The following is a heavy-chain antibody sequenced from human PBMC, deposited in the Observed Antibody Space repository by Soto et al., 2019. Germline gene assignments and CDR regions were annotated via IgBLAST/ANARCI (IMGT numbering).Heavy chain of an antibody. CDR2: IYHSGST. Sequence: LSLTCAVSGYSISSGYYWGWIRQPPGKGLEWIGSIYHSGSTYYNPSLKSRVTISVDTSKNQFSLKLSSVTAADTAVYYCARDSPLGSTINYWGQGTLVTVSS. J-gene: IGHJ4*02. CDR1: GYSISSGYY. V-gene: IGHV4-38-2*02. CDR3: ARDSPLGSTINY. D-gene: IGHD5-12*01.